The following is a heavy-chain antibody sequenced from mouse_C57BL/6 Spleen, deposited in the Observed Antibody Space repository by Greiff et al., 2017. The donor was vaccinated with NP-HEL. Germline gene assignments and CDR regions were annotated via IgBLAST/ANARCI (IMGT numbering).Heavy chain of an antibody. CDR1: GFSLTSYA. D-gene: IGHD2-1*01. J-gene: IGHJ4*01. CDR3: ARFYYGNYGLYYYAMDY. V-gene: IGHV2-9-1*01. Sequence: VQGVESGPGLVAPSQSLSITCTVSGFSLTSYAISWVRQPPGKGLEWLGVIWTGGGTNYNSALQSRLSISKDNSKSQVFLKMNSLQTDDTARYYCARFYYGNYGLYYYAMDYWGQGTSVTVSS. CDR2: IWTGGGT.